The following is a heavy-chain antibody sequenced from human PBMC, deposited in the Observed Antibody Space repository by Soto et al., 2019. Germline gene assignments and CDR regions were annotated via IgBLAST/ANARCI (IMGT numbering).Heavy chain of an antibody. CDR3: ARVTIFGVVDPPWFDP. CDR1: GYTFTSYG. Sequence: QVQLVQSGAEVKKPGASVKVSCKASGYTFTSYGISWVRQAPGHGLEWMGWISDYNGNTNYAQKLQGRVTMTTDTSTSTAYMELRSVGSDDTAVYYCARVTIFGVVDPPWFDPWGQGNLVTVSS. CDR2: ISDYNGNT. V-gene: IGHV1-18*01. D-gene: IGHD3-3*01. J-gene: IGHJ5*02.